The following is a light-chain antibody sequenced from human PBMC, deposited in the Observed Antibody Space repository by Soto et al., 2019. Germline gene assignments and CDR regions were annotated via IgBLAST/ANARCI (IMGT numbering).Light chain of an antibody. CDR3: QQYGSSPWT. Sequence: EIVLMQSTGTLSLSPGERATLSCRASQTVSSSFLAWYQQNPGQAPRLLIYGASSRATGIPDRFSGSGSGTDFTLTISRLEPEDFAVYYCQQYGSSPWTFGQGTKVEI. CDR2: GAS. J-gene: IGKJ1*01. V-gene: IGKV3-20*01. CDR1: QTVSSSF.